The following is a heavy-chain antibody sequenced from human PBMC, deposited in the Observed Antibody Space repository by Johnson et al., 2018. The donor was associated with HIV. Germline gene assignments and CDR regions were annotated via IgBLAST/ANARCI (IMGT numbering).Heavy chain of an antibody. V-gene: IGHV3-30*04. CDR3: VRDLGIIGPWAAFDI. CDR2: ISDDGSNK. CDR1: GFTFSSYA. Sequence: QMLLVESGGGVVQPGRSLRLSCAASGFTFSSYAMHWVRQAPGKGLEWVAVISDDGSNKYYVDSVKGRFTISRDNSKNTLYLQLNRLRVEDTAVYYCVRDLGIIGPWAAFDIWGQGTMVTVSS. D-gene: IGHD3-10*01. J-gene: IGHJ3*02.